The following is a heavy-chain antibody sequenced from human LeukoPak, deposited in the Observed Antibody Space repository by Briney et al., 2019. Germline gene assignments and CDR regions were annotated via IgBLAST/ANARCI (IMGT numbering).Heavy chain of an antibody. CDR3: ARDYGYFDY. D-gene: IGHD3-10*01. CDR2: IYYSGST. CDR1: GGSISSGGSY. J-gene: IGHJ4*02. V-gene: IGHV4-31*03. Sequence: SETLSLTRTVSGGSISSGGSYCSWIRQHPGKGLEWIGYIYYSGSTYYNPSLKSRVTISVYTSKNQFSLKLSSVTAADTAVYYCARDYGYFDYWGQGTLVTVSS.